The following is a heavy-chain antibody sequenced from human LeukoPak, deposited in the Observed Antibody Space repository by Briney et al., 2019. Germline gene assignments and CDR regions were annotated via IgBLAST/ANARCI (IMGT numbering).Heavy chain of an antibody. CDR1: GFTFSSYA. D-gene: IGHD3-3*01. Sequence: GGSLRLSCAASGFTFSSYAMHWVRQAPGKGLEWVAVISYDGSNKYYADSVKGRFTISRDNSKNTLYLQMNSLRAEDTAVYYCARDPLSSLTIFGVVTLGYFDYWGQGTLVTVSS. CDR3: ARDPLSSLTIFGVVTLGYFDY. J-gene: IGHJ4*02. V-gene: IGHV3-30*04. CDR2: ISYDGSNK.